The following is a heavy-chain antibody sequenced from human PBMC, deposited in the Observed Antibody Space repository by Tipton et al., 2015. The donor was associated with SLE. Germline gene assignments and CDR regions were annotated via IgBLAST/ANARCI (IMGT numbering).Heavy chain of an antibody. Sequence: LRLSCTVSGGSLSNHYWSWIRQPPGKALEWIGYIYYTGSTNYNPSLKSRVTISVDTSKNQFSLKLSSVTAADTAVYYCARGVDGRFDYWGQGTLVTVSS. CDR1: GGSLSNHY. J-gene: IGHJ4*02. CDR3: ARGVDGRFDY. V-gene: IGHV4-59*11. CDR2: IYYTGST. D-gene: IGHD1-14*01.